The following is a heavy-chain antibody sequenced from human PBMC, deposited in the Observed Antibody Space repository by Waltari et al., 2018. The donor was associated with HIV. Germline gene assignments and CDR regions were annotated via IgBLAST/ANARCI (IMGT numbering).Heavy chain of an antibody. D-gene: IGHD3-10*01. CDR1: GDTFSSYA. Sequence: QVQLVQSGAEVKKPGSSVKVSCKASGDTFSSYAISWVRQAPGQGLEWLGGINRVFGTTNYAQDCQGRVTITADESTSTAYMELSSLRSEDTAVYYCARGRVQVRGAMYYFDYWGQGTLVTVSS. J-gene: IGHJ4*02. CDR2: INRVFGTT. CDR3: ARGRVQVRGAMYYFDY. V-gene: IGHV1-69*12.